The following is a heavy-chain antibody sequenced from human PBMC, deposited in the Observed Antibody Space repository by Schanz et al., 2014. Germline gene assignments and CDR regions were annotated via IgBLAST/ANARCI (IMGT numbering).Heavy chain of an antibody. CDR2: LFYGGSK. J-gene: IGHJ4*02. CDR1: GGSISDSGAY. D-gene: IGHD3-10*01. Sequence: QLQMQTSGPGLVRPWETLSLTCTVSGGSISDSGAYWGWFRQTPGKGLGWIANLFYGGSKYYNPSFESRVTMSVDASNTQSSLRLGSVTAADTGVYYCARHNRVWFGKEGCWGQGTLVTVSS. CDR3: ARHNRVWFGKEGC. V-gene: IGHV4-39*01.